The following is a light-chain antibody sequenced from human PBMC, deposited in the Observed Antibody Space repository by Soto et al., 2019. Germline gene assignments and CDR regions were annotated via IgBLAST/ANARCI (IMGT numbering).Light chain of an antibody. CDR3: QQFNNYPLT. J-gene: IGKJ5*01. CDR1: QGVSSS. V-gene: IGKV1D-13*01. Sequence: ASQLTQAPSSLSASVGDRVTITCRASQGVSSSLAWYQQKPGTAPKLLIYDASDSETGVPSRFSGSGSGTDFTLTISSLQPEDFATYYCQQFNNYPLTFGQRTRLEIK. CDR2: DAS.